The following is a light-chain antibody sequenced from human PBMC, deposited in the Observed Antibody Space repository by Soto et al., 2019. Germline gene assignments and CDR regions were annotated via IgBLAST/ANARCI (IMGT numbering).Light chain of an antibody. CDR1: QSVSSSY. CDR3: LQNNSYPVT. Sequence: EIVLTQSPGTLSLSPGERATLSCRASQSVSSSYLAWYLQKPGQAPRLLIYGASSRATGIPDRFSGSGSGTEFTLTISSLQPEDFATYYCLQNNSYPVTFGQGTKVDIK. J-gene: IGKJ1*01. CDR2: GAS. V-gene: IGKV3-20*01.